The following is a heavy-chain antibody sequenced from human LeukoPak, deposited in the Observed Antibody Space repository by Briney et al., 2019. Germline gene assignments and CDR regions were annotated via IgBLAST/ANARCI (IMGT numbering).Heavy chain of an antibody. Sequence: ASVKVSCKASGYTFTSYDINWVRQATGQGLEWMGWMNLNSGNTGYAQKFQGRVTMTRNTSISTAYMELSSLRSEDTAVYYCARRRITMVRGVKGHNWFDPWGQGTLVTVSS. J-gene: IGHJ5*02. V-gene: IGHV1-8*01. CDR2: MNLNSGNT. CDR3: ARRRITMVRGVKGHNWFDP. D-gene: IGHD3-10*01. CDR1: GYTFTSYD.